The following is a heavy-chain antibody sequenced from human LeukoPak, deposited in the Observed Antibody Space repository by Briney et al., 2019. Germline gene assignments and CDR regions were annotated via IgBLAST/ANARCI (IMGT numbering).Heavy chain of an antibody. CDR1: GGSLSGYY. Sequence: SETLSLTCAVYGGSLSGYYWSWIRQSPGKGLEWIGEINHSGSTNYNPSLESRVTISVDTSKNQFSLKLSSVTAADTAVYYCARRKGYCSSTSCQGAFDIWGQGTMVTVSS. D-gene: IGHD2-2*01. CDR2: INHSGST. J-gene: IGHJ3*02. CDR3: ARRKGYCSSTSCQGAFDI. V-gene: IGHV4-34*01.